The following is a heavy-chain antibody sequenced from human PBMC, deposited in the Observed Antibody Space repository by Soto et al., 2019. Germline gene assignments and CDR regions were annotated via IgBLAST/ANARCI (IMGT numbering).Heavy chain of an antibody. CDR2: IYSGGST. Sequence: EVQLVESGGGLVQPGGSLRLSCAASGFTVSSNYMSWVRQAPGKGLEWVSVIYSGGSTYYADSVKGRFTISRHNSKNTLYLQMNSLRAEDTAVYYCARSYGSGSGYYYYMDVWGKGTTVTVSS. V-gene: IGHV3-53*04. CDR1: GFTVSSNY. J-gene: IGHJ6*03. D-gene: IGHD3-10*01. CDR3: ARSYGSGSGYYYYMDV.